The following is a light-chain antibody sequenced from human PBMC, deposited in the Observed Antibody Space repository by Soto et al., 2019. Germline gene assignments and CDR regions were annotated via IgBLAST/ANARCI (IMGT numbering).Light chain of an antibody. CDR1: QGISNY. V-gene: IGKV1-27*01. J-gene: IGKJ1*01. Sequence: DLQMTQSPSSLSASVGDRVTITCRASQGISNYLAWYQQKPGKVPKLLIYSASTLQSGVPSRFSGSGSGTDFTLTISSLQPEDVATYFCQKYNSAPRTFGQGTKVEIK. CDR2: SAS. CDR3: QKYNSAPRT.